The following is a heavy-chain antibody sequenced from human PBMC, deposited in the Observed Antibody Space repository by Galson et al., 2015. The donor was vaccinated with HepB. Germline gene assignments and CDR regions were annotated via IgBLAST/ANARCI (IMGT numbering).Heavy chain of an antibody. V-gene: IGHV3-7*03. J-gene: IGHJ4*02. CDR2: MKQDGSEE. D-gene: IGHD5-24*01. Sequence: SLRLSCAASGFTFSTYWMSWVRQAPGKGLEWVANMKQDGSEEFYVDSVKGRFTISRDNAKNSLYLQMNSLRAEDTAVYYCARAWGMPTISHRGQGTLVTVSS. CDR1: GFTFSTYW. CDR3: ARAWGMPTISH.